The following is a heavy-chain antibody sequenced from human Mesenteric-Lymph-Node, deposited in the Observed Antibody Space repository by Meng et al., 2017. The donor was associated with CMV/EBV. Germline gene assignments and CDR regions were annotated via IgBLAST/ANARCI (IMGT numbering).Heavy chain of an antibody. Sequence: ASVKVSCKASGYTFTSFGINWVRQAPGQGLEWMGWISAYNGNTNYAQKLQGRVTMTTDTSTSTAYMELRSLRSDDTAVYYCARLTIFGVGTYYYGMDVWGQGTTVTVSS. CDR1: GYTFTSFG. D-gene: IGHD3-3*01. CDR2: ISAYNGNT. CDR3: ARLTIFGVGTYYYGMDV. V-gene: IGHV1-18*01. J-gene: IGHJ6*02.